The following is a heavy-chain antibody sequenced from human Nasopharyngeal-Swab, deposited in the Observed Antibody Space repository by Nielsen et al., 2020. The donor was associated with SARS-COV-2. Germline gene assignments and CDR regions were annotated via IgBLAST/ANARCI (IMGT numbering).Heavy chain of an antibody. J-gene: IGHJ5*02. Sequence: GESLKISCAASGFTFGSYWMNWVRLAPVNRLEWVATVKQDGSAIYHVDSLKGRFTISRDNAKNSLYLQMNSLRADDTAVYYCARDYDGAGWSPSAWGQGTLVTVSS. V-gene: IGHV3-7*04. CDR3: ARDYDGAGWSPSA. D-gene: IGHD3-22*01. CDR1: GFTFGSYW. CDR2: VKQDGSAI.